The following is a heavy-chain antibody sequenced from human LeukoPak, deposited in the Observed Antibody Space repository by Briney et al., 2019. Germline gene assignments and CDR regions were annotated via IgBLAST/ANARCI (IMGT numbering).Heavy chain of an antibody. J-gene: IGHJ4*02. Sequence: GGSLRLSCAASGFTFNTFDMHWVRQAPGKGLEWVAVIWYDGSNKYYADSVKGRFIISRDNSKDTLYLQMNSLRAEDTAVYYCARGYCSGGSCYPGYFDYWGQRTLVTVSS. CDR1: GFTFNTFD. V-gene: IGHV3-33*01. CDR2: IWYDGSNK. CDR3: ARGYCSGGSCYPGYFDY. D-gene: IGHD2-15*01.